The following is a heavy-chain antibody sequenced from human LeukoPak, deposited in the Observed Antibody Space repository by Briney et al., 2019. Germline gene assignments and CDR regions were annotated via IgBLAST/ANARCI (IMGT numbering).Heavy chain of an antibody. V-gene: IGHV4-39*01. J-gene: IGHJ6*02. Sequence: SETLSLPCTVSGGSISSSSYYWGWIRQPPGKGLEWIGRIYYSGSTYYNPSLKSRVTISVDTSKNQFSLKLSSVTAAATAVYYCARIPGYSSNWGYYYYYGMDVWGQGTTVTVSS. CDR3: ARIPGYSSNWGYYYYYGMDV. CDR1: GGSISSSSYY. D-gene: IGHD6-13*01. CDR2: IYYSGST.